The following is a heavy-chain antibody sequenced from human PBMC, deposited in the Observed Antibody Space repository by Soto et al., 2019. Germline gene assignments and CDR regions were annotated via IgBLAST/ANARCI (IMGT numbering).Heavy chain of an antibody. CDR3: ARDYDFWSGYLSGHFDY. V-gene: IGHV3-11*06. CDR1: GFTFSDYF. CDR2: IGSSSSDT. D-gene: IGHD3-3*01. J-gene: IGHJ4*02. Sequence: QVQLVESGGGLVKPGGSLRLSCAASGFTFSDYFLTWIRQAPGKGLEWVAYIGSSSSDTNYADSVQGRFTISRDNAKNSLFLKMNNLRVDDTAVYYCARDYDFWSGYLSGHFDYWGQGTLVTVSS.